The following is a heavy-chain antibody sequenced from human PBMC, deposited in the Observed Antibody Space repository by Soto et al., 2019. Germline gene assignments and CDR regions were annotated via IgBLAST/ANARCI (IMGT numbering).Heavy chain of an antibody. V-gene: IGHV3-23*01. Sequence: EVQLLESGGGLVQPGGSLRLSCAASGFTFSSYAMSWVRQAPGKGLEWVSAISGSGGNTYYADSVKGRFTISRDNSKNTLFLQMNSRSADDTAVYFCANYLTAFRATSPFDYWGQGTLVTVSS. CDR3: ANYLTAFRATSPFDY. CDR1: GFTFSSYA. D-gene: IGHD1-26*01. J-gene: IGHJ4*02. CDR2: ISGSGGNT.